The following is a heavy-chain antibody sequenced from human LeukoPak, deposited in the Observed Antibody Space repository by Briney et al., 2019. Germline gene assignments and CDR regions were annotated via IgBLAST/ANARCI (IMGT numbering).Heavy chain of an antibody. Sequence: GGSLRLSCAASGFTFSSYGMHWVRQAPGKGLEWVSGISGSGVGSNYADSVRGRFTISRDNSKNTLYLQVNSLRAEDTAVYFCAKKGSAHYYDTSGYFDYWGQGTLVTVSS. CDR2: ISGSGVGS. J-gene: IGHJ4*02. CDR1: GFTFSSYG. D-gene: IGHD3-22*01. CDR3: AKKGSAHYYDTSGYFDY. V-gene: IGHV3-23*01.